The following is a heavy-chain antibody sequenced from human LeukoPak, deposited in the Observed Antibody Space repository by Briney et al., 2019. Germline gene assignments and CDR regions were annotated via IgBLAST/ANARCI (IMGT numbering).Heavy chain of an antibody. CDR1: GLNFRNYG. Sequence: GGSLRLSCAASGLNFRNYGMHWVRQAPGKGLQWVAFIQHDGNAQYYADSVKGRFTISRDNSRKTLYLQMNSLRPEDTAMYHCDCSSNSCYAAGDYWGQGALVTVSS. J-gene: IGHJ4*02. CDR3: DCSSNSCYAAGDY. CDR2: IQHDGNAQ. V-gene: IGHV3-30*02. D-gene: IGHD2-2*01.